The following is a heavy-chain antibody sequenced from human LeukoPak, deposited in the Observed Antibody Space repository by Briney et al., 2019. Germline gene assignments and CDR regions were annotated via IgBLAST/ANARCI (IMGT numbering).Heavy chain of an antibody. D-gene: IGHD2-21*02. CDR2: IHPGDSDT. Sequence: GESLKISCEASGYIFPNYWIGWVRQVPGKGLDWMGLIHPGDSDTRYSPSFQGQVTISVDKSITTAYLQWSSLQASDTAIYFCARVVVVTATHWYFDLWGQGSLVTVFS. J-gene: IGHJ2*01. CDR3: ARVVVVTATHWYFDL. CDR1: GYIFPNYW. V-gene: IGHV5-51*01.